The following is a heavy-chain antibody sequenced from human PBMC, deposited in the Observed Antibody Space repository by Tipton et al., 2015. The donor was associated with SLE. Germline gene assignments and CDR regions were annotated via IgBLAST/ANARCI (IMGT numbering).Heavy chain of an antibody. CDR2: ISGRGGST. D-gene: IGHD3-3*01. CDR1: GFTFSSYA. CDR3: ARVDLGLGARAYYYYARVV. V-gene: IGHV3-23*01. Sequence: GSLRLSCAASGFTFSSYAMTWVRQAPGKGLEWVAVISGRGGSTYYADYVKGRFTISRDNSKNTLHLLMNSLRAEDTAVYYCARVDLGLGARAYYYYARVVWGRGTTVTVSS. J-gene: IGHJ6*02.